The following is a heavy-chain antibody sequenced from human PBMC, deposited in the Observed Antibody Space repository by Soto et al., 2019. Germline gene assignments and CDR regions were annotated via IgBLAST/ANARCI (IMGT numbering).Heavy chain of an antibody. Sequence: GGSLRLSCAASGFTFSSYAMHWVRQAPGKGLEWVAVISYDGSNKYYADSVKGRFTISRDNSKNTLYLQMNSLRAEDTAVYYCARTFPDCSGYYRNYFDYWGQGTLVTVSS. CDR2: ISYDGSNK. V-gene: IGHV3-30-3*01. J-gene: IGHJ4*02. D-gene: IGHD3-22*01. CDR3: ARTFPDCSGYYRNYFDY. CDR1: GFTFSSYA.